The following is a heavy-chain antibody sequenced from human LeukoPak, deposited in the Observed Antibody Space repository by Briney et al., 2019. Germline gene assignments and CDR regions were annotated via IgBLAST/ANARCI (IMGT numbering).Heavy chain of an antibody. D-gene: IGHD4-17*01. V-gene: IGHV3-33*01. CDR1: GFTFSHYG. Sequence: GRSLRLSCAASGFTFSHYGMHWVRQAPVTGLEWVAVIWYDGSNKYYADSVKGRFTISRDNSKDTVYLQMNSLRDEDTAVYYCARTSGDGDPTHYAMDVWGKGTTVTVSS. CDR3: ARTSGDGDPTHYAMDV. CDR2: IWYDGSNK. J-gene: IGHJ6*04.